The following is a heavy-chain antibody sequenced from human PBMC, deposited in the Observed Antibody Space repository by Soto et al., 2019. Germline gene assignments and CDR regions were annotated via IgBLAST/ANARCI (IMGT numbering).Heavy chain of an antibody. J-gene: IGHJ5*02. V-gene: IGHV1-18*01. CDR1: GYTFTSYG. CDR3: ARVRTGPVLRFLEWPNWFDP. D-gene: IGHD3-3*01. CDR2: ISAYNGNT. Sequence: GASVKVSCKASGYTFTSYGISWVRQAPGQGLEWMGWISAYNGNTNYAQKLQGRVTMTTDTSTSTAYMELRSLRSDDTAVYYCARVRTGPVLRFLEWPNWFDPWGQGTLVTVSS.